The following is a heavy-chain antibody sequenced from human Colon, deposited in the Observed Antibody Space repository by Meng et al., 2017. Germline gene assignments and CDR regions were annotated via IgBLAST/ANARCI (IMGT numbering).Heavy chain of an antibody. CDR1: GFTFDDYA. V-gene: IGHV3-43D*04. CDR2: ISWDGGST. Sequence: GESPKISCAASGFTFDDYAMHWVRQAPGKGLEWVSLISWDGGSTYYADSVKGRFTISRDNSKNSLYLQMNSLRAEDTALYYCAREGIAVAGMSTWGTFDYWGQGTLVTVSS. J-gene: IGHJ4*02. CDR3: AREGIAVAGMSTWGTFDY. D-gene: IGHD6-19*01.